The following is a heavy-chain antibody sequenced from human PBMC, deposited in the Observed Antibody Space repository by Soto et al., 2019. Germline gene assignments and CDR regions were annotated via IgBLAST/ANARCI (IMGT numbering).Heavy chain of an antibody. CDR1: GYIFTSYW. Sequence: GESLKISCNGSGYIFTSYWISWVRQMPGKGLEWMGRIDPSDSYTNYSPSFQGHVTISAVKSISTAYLQWSSLKASDTAMYYCARPYCTNGVCGYYYYGMDVWGQGTMVTVSS. V-gene: IGHV5-10-1*01. D-gene: IGHD2-8*01. CDR2: IDPSDSYT. J-gene: IGHJ6*02. CDR3: ARPYCTNGVCGYYYYGMDV.